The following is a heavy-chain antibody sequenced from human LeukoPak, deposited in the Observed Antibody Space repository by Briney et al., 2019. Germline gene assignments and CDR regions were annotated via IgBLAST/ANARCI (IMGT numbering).Heavy chain of an antibody. V-gene: IGHV3-30*18. J-gene: IGHJ4*02. CDR1: GFTFSSYG. D-gene: IGHD6-13*01. CDR3: AKSDAAAAASDY. Sequence: GRSLRLSCAASGFTFSSYGMHWVRHAPGKGLEWVAVISYDGSNKYYADSVKGRFTISRDNSKNTLYLQMNSLRAEDTAVYYCAKSDAAAAASDYWGQGTLVTVSS. CDR2: ISYDGSNK.